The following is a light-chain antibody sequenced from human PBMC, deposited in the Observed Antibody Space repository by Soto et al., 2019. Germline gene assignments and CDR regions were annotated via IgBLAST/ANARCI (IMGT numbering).Light chain of an antibody. J-gene: IGKJ2*01. CDR2: SAS. Sequence: DIQMTQSPSSVSASVGDRVTITCRASQSVGSWLAWYQQKPGKAPKMLIFSASILQTGVPSRFSGSGSGTDFTLTISSLQPEDFATYYCQRANSFPPYTFGQGTKVEIK. V-gene: IGKV1-12*01. CDR3: QRANSFPPYT. CDR1: QSVGSW.